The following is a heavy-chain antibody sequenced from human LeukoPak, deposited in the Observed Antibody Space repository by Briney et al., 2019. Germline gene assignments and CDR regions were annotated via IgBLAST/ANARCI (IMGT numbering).Heavy chain of an antibody. J-gene: IGHJ3*02. V-gene: IGHV3-23*01. CDR2: ISGSGGST. CDR1: GFTFSSYA. Sequence: GRSLRLSCAASGFTFSSYAMSWVRQAPGKGLEWVSAISGSGGSTYYADSVKGRFTISRDNSKNTLYLQMNSLRAEDTAAYYCAKVPFLEWSRDAFDIWGQGQWSPSLQ. D-gene: IGHD3-3*02. CDR3: AKVPFLEWSRDAFDI.